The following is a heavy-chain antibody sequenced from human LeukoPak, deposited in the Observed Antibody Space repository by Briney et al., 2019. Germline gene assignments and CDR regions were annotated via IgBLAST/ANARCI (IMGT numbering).Heavy chain of an antibody. CDR1: GFTFSSYA. CDR2: ISYDGSNK. J-gene: IGHJ4*02. CDR3: ATHMTTFDY. V-gene: IGHV3-30-3*01. D-gene: IGHD4-17*01. Sequence: GGSLRLSCAASGFTFSSYAMHWVRQAPGEGLEWVAVISYDGSNKYYADSVKGRFTISRDNSKNTLYLQMNSLRAEDTAVYYCATHMTTFDYWGQGTLVTVSS.